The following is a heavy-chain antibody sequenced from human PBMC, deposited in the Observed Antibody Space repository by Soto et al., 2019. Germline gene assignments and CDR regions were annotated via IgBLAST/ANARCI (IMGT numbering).Heavy chain of an antibody. CDR3: ARVWVVSYYFDY. CDR1: GGSISSGDYY. Sequence: QVQLQESGPGLVKPSQTLSLTCTVSGGSISSGDYYWSWIRQPPGKGLEWIGYIYYSGSTYYNPSVKGRVTISVDTSKNPFSLKLSSVTAADTAVYYCARVWVVSYYFDYWGQGTLVTVSS. V-gene: IGHV4-30-4*01. J-gene: IGHJ4*02. CDR2: IYYSGST. D-gene: IGHD6-19*01.